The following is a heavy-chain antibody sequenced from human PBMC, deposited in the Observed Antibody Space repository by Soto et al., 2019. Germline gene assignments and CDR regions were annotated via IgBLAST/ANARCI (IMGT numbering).Heavy chain of an antibody. J-gene: IGHJ5*02. CDR3: ARDSRRIAVAGHNWFDP. CDR2: IIPIFGTA. Sequence: GASVNVSCKASGGTFSSYAISWVRQAPGQGLEWMGGIIPIFGTANYAQKFQGRVTITADESMSTAYMELSSLRSEDTAVYYCARDSRRIAVAGHNWFDPWGQGNLVTVSS. D-gene: IGHD6-19*01. CDR1: GGTFSSYA. V-gene: IGHV1-69*13.